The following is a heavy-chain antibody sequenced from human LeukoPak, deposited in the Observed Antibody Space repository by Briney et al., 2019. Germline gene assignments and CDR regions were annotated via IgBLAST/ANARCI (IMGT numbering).Heavy chain of an antibody. D-gene: IGHD3-10*01. CDR1: GFKFSGHE. CDR3: AAQYGSGSPYYFYAMDA. V-gene: IGHV3-48*03. CDR2: ISSSGATL. Sequence: GGSLRLSCAASGFKFSGHELNWVRQAPGKGLEWVAYISSSGATLHYAEFVRGRFTISRDNAKSSLYLQMSSLRAEDSAVYYCAAQYGSGSPYYFYAMDAWGQGTTVTVSS. J-gene: IGHJ6*02.